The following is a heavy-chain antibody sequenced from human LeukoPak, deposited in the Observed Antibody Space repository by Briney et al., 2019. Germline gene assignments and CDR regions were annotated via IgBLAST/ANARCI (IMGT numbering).Heavy chain of an antibody. D-gene: IGHD2-2*01. CDR2: MNPNSGNT. J-gene: IGHJ6*03. V-gene: IGHV1-8*03. CDR3: ARKYCSSTSCYFYYYYYMDA. Sequence: ASVKVSCKASGYTFTSYGINWVRQATGQGLEWMGWMNPNSGNTGYAQKFQGRVTITRNTSISTAYMELSSLRSEDTAVYYCARKYCSSTSCYFYYYYYMDAWGKGTTVTVSS. CDR1: GYTFTSYG.